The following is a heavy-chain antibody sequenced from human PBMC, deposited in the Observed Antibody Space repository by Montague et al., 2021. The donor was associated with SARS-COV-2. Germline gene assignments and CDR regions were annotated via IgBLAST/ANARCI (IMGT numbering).Heavy chain of an antibody. V-gene: IGHV4-59*01. CDR2: SYYTGST. J-gene: IGHJ6*02. Sequence: SETLSLTCSVSGGSMINNYWSWIRQPPGKGLEWMGYSYYTGSTDXXPSLESRATLSIDTSKNEFSLKLTSVTAADTAVYYCARGGGRLQYRYYYGMDVWGQGTTVTVSS. CDR3: ARGGGRLQYRYYYGMDV. D-gene: IGHD3-16*02. CDR1: GGSMINNY.